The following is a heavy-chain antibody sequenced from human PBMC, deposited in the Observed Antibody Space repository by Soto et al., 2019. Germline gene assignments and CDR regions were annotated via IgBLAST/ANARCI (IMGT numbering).Heavy chain of an antibody. D-gene: IGHD3-9*01. CDR2: IYYSGST. CDR1: GGSISSGGYY. V-gene: IGHV4-31*03. J-gene: IGHJ6*02. CDR3: ALVDATLNSDLLTGSHSGYYYGMAV. Sequence: SETLSLTCTVSGGSISSGGYYWSWIRQHPGKGLEWIGYIYYSGSTYYNQSLKSRVTISVDTSKNQFSLKLSSVTAADPAVYYWALVDATLNSDLLTGSHSGYYYGMAVWGQGTTVTVSS.